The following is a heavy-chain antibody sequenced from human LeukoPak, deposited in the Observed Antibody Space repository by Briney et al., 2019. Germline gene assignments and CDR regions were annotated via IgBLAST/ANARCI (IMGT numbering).Heavy chain of an antibody. CDR3: ARVDLLTGYYFFDY. V-gene: IGHV1-18*01. J-gene: IGHJ4*02. Sequence: ASVKVSCKASGYTFSSYGISWVRQTPGQGLEWVGWIRGDNGNTNYAQNFQVRVTMTTDTSTSTAYMELRSLGSDETAVYYCARVDLLTGYYFFDYWGQGTLVTVSS. CDR2: IRGDNGNT. D-gene: IGHD3-9*01. CDR1: GYTFSSYG.